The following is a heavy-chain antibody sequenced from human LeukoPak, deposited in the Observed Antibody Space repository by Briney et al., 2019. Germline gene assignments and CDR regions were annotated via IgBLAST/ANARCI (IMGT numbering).Heavy chain of an antibody. J-gene: IGHJ3*02. Sequence: PGGSLRLSCAASGFTFSSYSMTWVRQAPGKGLEWVSSISSSSSYIYYADSVKGRFTISRDNAKNSLYLQMNSLRAEDTAVYYCATDIVVVVAANGEGAFDIWGQGTMVTVSS. D-gene: IGHD2-15*01. CDR1: GFTFSSYS. CDR2: ISSSSSYI. CDR3: ATDIVVVVAANGEGAFDI. V-gene: IGHV3-21*01.